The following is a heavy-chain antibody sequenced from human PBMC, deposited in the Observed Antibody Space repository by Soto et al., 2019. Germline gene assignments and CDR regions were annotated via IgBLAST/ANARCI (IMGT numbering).Heavy chain of an antibody. CDR3: ARHYSSSYYYYYGMDV. V-gene: IGHV5-10-1*01. CDR1: GYSFTSYW. J-gene: IGHJ6*02. D-gene: IGHD6-6*01. Sequence: GESLKISCKGSGYSFTSYWISWVRQMPGKGLEWMGRIDPSDSYTNYSPSFQGHVTISADKSISTAYLQWSSLKASGTAMYYCARHYSSSYYYYYGMDVWGQGTTVTVSS. CDR2: IDPSDSYT.